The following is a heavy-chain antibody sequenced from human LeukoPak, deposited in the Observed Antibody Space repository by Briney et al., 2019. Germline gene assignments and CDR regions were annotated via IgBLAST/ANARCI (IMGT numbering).Heavy chain of an antibody. CDR1: GGTFSSYA. CDR3: ARAPYYDFWSGSDY. Sequence: GSSVKVSCKASGGTFSSYAISWVRQAPGQGLEWMGGIIPIFGTANYARKFQGRVTITADESTSTAYMELSSLRSEDTAVYYCARAPYYDFWSGSDYWGQGTLVTVSS. CDR2: IIPIFGTA. J-gene: IGHJ4*02. V-gene: IGHV1-69*01. D-gene: IGHD3-3*01.